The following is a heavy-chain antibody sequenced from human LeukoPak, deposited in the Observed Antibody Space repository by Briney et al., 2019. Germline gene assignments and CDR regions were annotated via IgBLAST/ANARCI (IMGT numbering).Heavy chain of an antibody. J-gene: IGHJ6*02. Sequence: ASVKVSCKASGYTFTNYTLNWVRQAPGQGLEWMGWISAYNGNTNYAQKLQGRVTMTTDTSTSTAYMELRSLRSDDTAVYYCARRNDPSGMDVWGQGTTVTVSS. CDR1: GYTFTNYT. CDR3: ARRNDPSGMDV. D-gene: IGHD1-1*01. V-gene: IGHV1-18*01. CDR2: ISAYNGNT.